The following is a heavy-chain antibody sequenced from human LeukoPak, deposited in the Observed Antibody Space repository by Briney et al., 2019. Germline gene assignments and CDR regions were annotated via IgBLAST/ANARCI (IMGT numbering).Heavy chain of an antibody. D-gene: IGHD3-9*01. CDR1: GYTFTGYY. Sequence: GASVKVSCKASGYTFTGYYIHWVRQAPGQGLEWMGRINPNSGGTNYAQKFQGRVTMTRDTSISTAYMALSRLRPDDTAVYYCAREHYDILTGGSGPSDYYYGMDVWGQGTTVTVSS. V-gene: IGHV1-2*06. J-gene: IGHJ6*02. CDR3: AREHYDILTGGSGPSDYYYGMDV. CDR2: INPNSGGT.